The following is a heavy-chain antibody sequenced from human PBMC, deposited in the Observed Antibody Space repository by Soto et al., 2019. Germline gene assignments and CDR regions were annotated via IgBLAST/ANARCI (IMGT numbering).Heavy chain of an antibody. CDR2: ISSSGSTI. V-gene: IGHV3-48*03. Sequence: PGGSLRLSCAASGFTFSSYEMNWVRQAPGKGLEWVSYISSSGSTIYYADSVKGRFTISRDNAKNSLYLQMNSLRAEDTAVYYCARGRGDYYDSSGYYLPSGYFDYWGQGTLVTVSS. CDR1: GFTFSSYE. CDR3: ARGRGDYYDSSGYYLPSGYFDY. J-gene: IGHJ4*02. D-gene: IGHD3-22*01.